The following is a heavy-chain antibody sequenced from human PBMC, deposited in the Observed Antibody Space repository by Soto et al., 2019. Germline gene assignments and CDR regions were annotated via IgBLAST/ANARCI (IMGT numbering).Heavy chain of an antibody. J-gene: IGHJ4*02. CDR3: ARGREAMVYYFDY. CDR1: GGTFSSYT. V-gene: IGHV1-69*02. Sequence: ASVKVSCKASGGTFSSYTISWVRQAPGQGLEWMGRINAVNGITKYSQKFQGRVTITRDTSASTAYMELSSLRSEDTAVYYCARGREAMVYYFDYWGQGTLVTVSS. D-gene: IGHD5-18*01. CDR2: INAVNGIT.